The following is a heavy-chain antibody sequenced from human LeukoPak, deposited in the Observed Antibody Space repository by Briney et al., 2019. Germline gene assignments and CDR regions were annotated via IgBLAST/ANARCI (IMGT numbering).Heavy chain of an antibody. CDR1: GGSFSGYY. CDR3: ARAPNPDFFDD. CDR2: INHSGST. J-gene: IGHJ4*02. V-gene: IGHV4-34*01. Sequence: SETLSLTCAVYGGSFSGYYWSWIRQPPGKGLEWIGEINHSGSTNYNPSLKSRVTISVDTSRNQFSLKLSSVTAADTAVYYCARAPNPDFFDDWGQGTLVTVSS. D-gene: IGHD2-8*01.